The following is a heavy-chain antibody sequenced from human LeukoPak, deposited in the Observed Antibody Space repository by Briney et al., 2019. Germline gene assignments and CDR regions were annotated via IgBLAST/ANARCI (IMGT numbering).Heavy chain of an antibody. CDR2: INPNSGGT. V-gene: IGHV1-2*02. J-gene: IGHJ4*02. D-gene: IGHD5-12*01. CDR3: ARDRTDSGYDPFDY. Sequence: ASVKVSCKASGYTFTGYYMHWVRQAPGQGLEWMGWINPNSGGTNYAQKFQGRVTMTRDTSISTAYMELSRLRSDDTAVYYCARDRTDSGYDPFDYWGQGTLVTVSS. CDR1: GYTFTGYY.